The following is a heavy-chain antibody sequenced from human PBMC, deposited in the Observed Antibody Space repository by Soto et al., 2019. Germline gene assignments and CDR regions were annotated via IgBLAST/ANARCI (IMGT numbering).Heavy chain of an antibody. CDR3: ASRYGSCFAY. CDR2: IYYSGST. D-gene: IGHD6-6*01. J-gene: IGHJ4*02. Sequence: QVQLQESGPGLVKPSETLSLTCTVSGGSISSYYWSWIRQPPGKGLEWIGYIYYSGSTNYNPSLKGRVPIAVDTSKTQFPLTLSSVTAADTAVYYCASRYGSCFAYWGQGTLVTVSS. CDR1: GGSISSYY. V-gene: IGHV4-59*08.